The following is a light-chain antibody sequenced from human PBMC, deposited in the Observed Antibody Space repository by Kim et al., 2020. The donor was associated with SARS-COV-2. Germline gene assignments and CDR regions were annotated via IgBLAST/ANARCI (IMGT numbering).Light chain of an antibody. J-gene: IGLJ1*01. V-gene: IGLV2-11*01. CDR1: TSDVGGYDF. CDR3: CSYAGNSLCV. CDR2: DVN. Sequence: QSALTQPRSVSGSPGQSVTISCFGTTSDVGGYDFVSWYQQHPDKVPKLVIFDVNKRPSGVPDRFSGSKSGNTASLTISGLQTEDEADYYCCSYAGNSLCVFGTGTKVTVL.